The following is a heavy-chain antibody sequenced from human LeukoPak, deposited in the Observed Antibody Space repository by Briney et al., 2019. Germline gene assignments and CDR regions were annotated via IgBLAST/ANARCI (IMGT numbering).Heavy chain of an antibody. CDR2: MNPNSGNT. CDR3: ARGFRDYYDSSGYYYFDY. J-gene: IGHJ4*02. Sequence: ASVKVSCKASGCTFTSYDINWVRQATGQGLEWMGWMNPNSGNTGYAQKFQGRVTMTRNTSISTAYMELSSLRSEDTAVYYCARGFRDYYDSSGYYYFDYWGQGTLVTVSS. CDR1: GCTFTSYD. D-gene: IGHD3-22*01. V-gene: IGHV1-8*01.